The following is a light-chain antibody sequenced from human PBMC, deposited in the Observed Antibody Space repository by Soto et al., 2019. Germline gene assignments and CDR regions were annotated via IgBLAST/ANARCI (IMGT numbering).Light chain of an antibody. CDR1: SSNIGAGYD. J-gene: IGLJ3*02. Sequence: QSVLTQPPSVSGAPGQRVTISCTGSSSNIGAGYDVHWYQQLPGTAPKLLIYSNNLRPSGVPDRFSGSKSGTSASLAISGLQSEDEADYYCATWDDSLNGVVFGGGTQLTVL. CDR2: SNN. CDR3: ATWDDSLNGVV. V-gene: IGLV1-40*01.